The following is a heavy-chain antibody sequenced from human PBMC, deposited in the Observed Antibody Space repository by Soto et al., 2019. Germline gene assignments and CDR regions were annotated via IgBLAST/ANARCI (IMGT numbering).Heavy chain of an antibody. D-gene: IGHD4-17*01. V-gene: IGHV1-24*01. CDR3: ARGLVGYGDYYYYYMDV. J-gene: IGHJ6*03. CDR1: GYTLTELS. Sequence: GASVKVSCKVSGYTLTELSMHWVRQAPGKGLEWMGGFDPEDGETIYAQKFQGRVTMTRNTSISTAYMELSSLRSEDTAVYYCARGLVGYGDYYYYYMDVWGKGTTVTVSS. CDR2: FDPEDGET.